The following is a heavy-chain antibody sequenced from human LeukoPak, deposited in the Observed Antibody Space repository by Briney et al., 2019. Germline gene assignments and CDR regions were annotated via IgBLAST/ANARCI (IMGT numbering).Heavy chain of an antibody. CDR2: IYYSGST. J-gene: IGHJ4*02. Sequence: ASETLSLTCTVSGGSISSSSYYWGWIRQPPGKGLERIGSIYYSGSTYYNPSLKSRVTISVDTSKNQFSLKLSSVTAADTAVYYCATFEADGYNAVDYWGQGTLVTVSS. D-gene: IGHD5-24*01. CDR3: ATFEADGYNAVDY. CDR1: GGSISSSSYY. V-gene: IGHV4-39*01.